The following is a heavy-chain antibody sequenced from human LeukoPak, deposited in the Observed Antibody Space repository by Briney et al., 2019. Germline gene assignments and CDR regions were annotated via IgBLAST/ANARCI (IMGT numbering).Heavy chain of an antibody. CDR3: ATREMATKYYFDY. V-gene: IGHV4-38-2*02. CDR1: RYSISSDDY. Sequence: WESLSLTCTVARYSISSDDYWGWIRQPPGKGLEWIASMYQTGSTYYNPSLKSRVPISVDTSKTQFSLKLNSVTAADTAVYYCATREMATKYYFDYWGQGTLVTVSS. J-gene: IGHJ4*02. D-gene: IGHD5-24*01. CDR2: MYQTGST.